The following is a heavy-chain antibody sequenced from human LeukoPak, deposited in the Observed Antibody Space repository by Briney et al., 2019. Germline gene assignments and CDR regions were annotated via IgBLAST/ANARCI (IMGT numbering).Heavy chain of an antibody. CDR3: ARGGIKYGRWEY. Sequence: PGGSLRLSCAASGFTFSDYWMSWVRQVPGKGLEWVANIKQDGSEKYYVDSVKGRFTNSRDNDKNSLYLQMNSLRAEDTAVYYCARGGIKYGRWEYWGQGTLVTVSS. J-gene: IGHJ4*02. CDR1: GFTFSDYW. V-gene: IGHV3-7*01. D-gene: IGHD1-26*01. CDR2: IKQDGSEK.